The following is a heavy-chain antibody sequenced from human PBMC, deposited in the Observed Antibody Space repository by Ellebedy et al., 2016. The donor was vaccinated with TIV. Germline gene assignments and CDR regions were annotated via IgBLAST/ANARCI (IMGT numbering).Heavy chain of an antibody. CDR2: IYPGDSDT. Sequence: GESLKISCKGSGYSFTSYWIGWVRQLPGKGLEWMGIIYPGDSDTRYSPSFQGQVTISADKSISTAYLQWSSLKASDTAMYYCASLNSIAVAIDAFDIWGQGTMVTVSS. J-gene: IGHJ3*02. CDR3: ASLNSIAVAIDAFDI. V-gene: IGHV5-51*01. CDR1: GYSFTSYW. D-gene: IGHD6-19*01.